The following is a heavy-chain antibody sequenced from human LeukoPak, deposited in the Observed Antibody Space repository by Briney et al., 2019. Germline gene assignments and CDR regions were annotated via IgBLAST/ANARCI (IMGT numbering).Heavy chain of an antibody. Sequence: GASVKVSCKASGYTFTGYYMHWVRQAPGQGLEWMGWINPNSGGTNYAQEFQGRVTMTRDTSISTAYMELSRLRSDDTAVYYCARERYGDYDYWGQGTLVTVSS. CDR1: GYTFTGYY. V-gene: IGHV1-2*02. J-gene: IGHJ4*02. CDR3: ARERYGDYDY. CDR2: INPNSGGT. D-gene: IGHD4-17*01.